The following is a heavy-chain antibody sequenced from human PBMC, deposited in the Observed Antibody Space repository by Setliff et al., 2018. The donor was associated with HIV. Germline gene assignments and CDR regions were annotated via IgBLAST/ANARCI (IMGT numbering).Heavy chain of an antibody. V-gene: IGHV4-34*01. CDR1: GGSVSGHY. Sequence: PSETLSLTCAVYGGSVSGHYWGWIRQPPGKGLEWIGEINHSGSTNYNPSLKSRVTISRDPSTKQFSLKMTSMTAADTAVYYCAAFFVTPLMTQDFWGQGTLVTVSS. J-gene: IGHJ4*02. CDR3: AAFFVTPLMTQDF. D-gene: IGHD4-17*01. CDR2: INHSGST.